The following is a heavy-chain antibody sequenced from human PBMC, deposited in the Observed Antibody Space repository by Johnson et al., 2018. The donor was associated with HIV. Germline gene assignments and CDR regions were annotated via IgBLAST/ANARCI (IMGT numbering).Heavy chain of an antibody. CDR1: GFPFSDYY. Sequence: QVQLVESGGGLVKPGGSLTLSCAASGFPFSDYYMTWIRQTPGKGLECLAYISTSGSSIYYTDSVKGRVTISRDNAKNSLFLQMNSLRAEDTAVYYCARDATPWGRDYVGYAFDLWGQGTMVTVSS. CDR3: ARDATPWGRDYVGYAFDL. D-gene: IGHD4-17*01. V-gene: IGHV3-11*04. J-gene: IGHJ3*01. CDR2: ISTSGSSI.